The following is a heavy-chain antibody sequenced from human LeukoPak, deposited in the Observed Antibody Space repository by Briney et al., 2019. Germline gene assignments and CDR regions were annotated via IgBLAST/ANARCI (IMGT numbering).Heavy chain of an antibody. CDR3: ASLFTMVRGVPVGY. J-gene: IGHJ4*02. CDR2: IYTSGST. V-gene: IGHV4-61*02. D-gene: IGHD3-10*01. CDR1: GGSISSGSDY. Sequence: SETLSLTCTVSGGSISSGSDYWSWIRQPAGKGLEWIGRIYTSGSTNYNPSLKSRVTISVDTSKNQFSLKLSSVTAADTAVYYCASLFTMVRGVPVGYWGQGTLVTVSS.